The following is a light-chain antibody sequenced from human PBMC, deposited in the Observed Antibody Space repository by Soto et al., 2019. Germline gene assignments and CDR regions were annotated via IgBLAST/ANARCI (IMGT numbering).Light chain of an antibody. CDR3: QQYNNWWT. CDR2: GAS. CDR1: QSVSSN. V-gene: IGKV3-15*01. Sequence: IVMTQSPATLSVSPGARATLSCRASQSVSSNLAWYQQKPGQAPRLLIYGASTRATGIPARFSGSGSGTEFTLTIRSLKSEEFAVYYCQQYNNWWTFGQGTKVEI. J-gene: IGKJ1*01.